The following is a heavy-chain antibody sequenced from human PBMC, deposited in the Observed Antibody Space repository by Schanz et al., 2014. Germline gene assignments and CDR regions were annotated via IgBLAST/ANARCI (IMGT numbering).Heavy chain of an antibody. V-gene: IGHV3-48*01. CDR2: ISGSSRTI. Sequence: EVQLVESGGGLVQPGGSLRLSCAASGFTFSSNSMNWVRQAPGKGLEWVSYISGSSRTIYYADSMKGRFTVSRDNAENSLYLQMNSLRAEDTGLYFCARGGSGSHYHLDYWGQGTLVTVSS. CDR3: ARGGSGSHYHLDY. J-gene: IGHJ4*02. CDR1: GFTFSSNS. D-gene: IGHD1-26*01.